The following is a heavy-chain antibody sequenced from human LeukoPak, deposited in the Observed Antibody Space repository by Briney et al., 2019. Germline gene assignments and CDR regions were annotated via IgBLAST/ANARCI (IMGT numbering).Heavy chain of an antibody. D-gene: IGHD6-13*01. V-gene: IGHV4-4*07. CDR1: GGSISSYY. CDR2: IYTSGST. Sequence: SETLSLTCTVSGGSISSYYWSWIRQPAGKGLEWIGRIYTSGSTNYNPSLKSRVTMSVDTSKNQFSLKLSSVTAADTAVYYCARHWSSSWYQRYGMDVWGQGTTVTVSS. CDR3: ARHWSSSWYQRYGMDV. J-gene: IGHJ6*02.